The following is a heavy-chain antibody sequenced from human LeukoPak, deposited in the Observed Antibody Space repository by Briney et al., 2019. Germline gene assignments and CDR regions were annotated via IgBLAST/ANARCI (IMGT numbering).Heavy chain of an antibody. CDR1: GGSISSYY. CDR2: IYHSGST. Sequence: SETLSLTCTVSGGSISSYYWTWLRQPPGKGLEWIGCIYHSGSTNYNPSLKSRVTISVDRSKNHFSLKLSSVTAADTAVYYCAAQYYYGSGSYYDAEYFQHWGQGTLVTVSS. CDR3: AAQYYYGSGSYYDAEYFQH. V-gene: IGHV4-59*01. D-gene: IGHD3-10*01. J-gene: IGHJ1*01.